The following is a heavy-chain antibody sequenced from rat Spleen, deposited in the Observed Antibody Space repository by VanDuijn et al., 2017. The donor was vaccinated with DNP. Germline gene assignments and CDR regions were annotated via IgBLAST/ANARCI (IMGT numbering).Heavy chain of an antibody. CDR1: GFTFSNYW. Sequence: EVQLVESGGDLVQPGRSLKLSCVASGFTFSNYWMTWISQVPGRGLEWVASITSSGGSIYYPDSVKGRFTISRDDAKNTLYLQMNSLRSEDTATYYCAARYSSSWFAYWGQGTLVTVSS. CDR2: ITSSGGSI. CDR3: AARYSSSWFAY. D-gene: IGHD1-2*01. J-gene: IGHJ3*01. V-gene: IGHV5-31*01.